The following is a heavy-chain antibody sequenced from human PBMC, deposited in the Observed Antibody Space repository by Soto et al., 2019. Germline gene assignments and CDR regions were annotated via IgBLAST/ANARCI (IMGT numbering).Heavy chain of an antibody. D-gene: IGHD3-10*02. CDR2: ISDDGHNK. CDR1: QLTFNNYA. V-gene: IGHV3-30*18. CDR3: AKALNGKTYVPYGMDV. Sequence: QVQLVESGGGVVQPGRSLSLSCAASQLTFNNYAMHWVRQAPGKGLEWVAVISDDGHNKYYADSVRGRFTISRDNSKNTVDLHMNSLRVDDTAVYYCAKALNGKTYVPYGMDVWGQGTTVTVSS. J-gene: IGHJ6*02.